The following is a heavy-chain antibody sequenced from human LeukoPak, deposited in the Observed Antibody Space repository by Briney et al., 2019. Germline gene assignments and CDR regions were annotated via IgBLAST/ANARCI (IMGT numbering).Heavy chain of an antibody. Sequence: ASVKACCKASGYTFTGYYMDWVRKAPGQGLEWRGWSNPNIGGTNYAQKLPGKVTMTRDTSISTAYMELSRLRSDDTAVYYCARATYYYGSWSYYSFDYWGRGTLVTVSS. CDR2: SNPNIGGT. J-gene: IGHJ4*02. CDR1: GYTFTGYY. CDR3: ARATYYYGSWSYYSFDY. V-gene: IGHV1-2*02. D-gene: IGHD3-10*01.